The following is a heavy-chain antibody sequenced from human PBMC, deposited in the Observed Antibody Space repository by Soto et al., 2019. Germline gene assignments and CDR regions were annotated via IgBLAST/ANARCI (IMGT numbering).Heavy chain of an antibody. D-gene: IGHD1-7*01. V-gene: IGHV3-73*01. CDR3: TRPHGVTGTTRDYYYMDV. CDR1: GFTFSGSA. J-gene: IGHJ6*03. CDR2: IRSKANSYAE. Sequence: GGSLRLSCAASGFTFSGSAMHWVRQASGKGLEWVGRIRSKANSYAEAYDASVKGRFTNARDDSKNTAYLQMNSLKTEDTAVYYCTRPHGVTGTTRDYYYMDVWGKGTTVTVSS.